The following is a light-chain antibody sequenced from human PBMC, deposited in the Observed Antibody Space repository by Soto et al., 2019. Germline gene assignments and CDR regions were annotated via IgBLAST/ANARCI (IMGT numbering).Light chain of an antibody. CDR2: DTS. V-gene: IGKV3-20*01. Sequence: VLTQSPGTLSLSPRERATLSCRSSQSVTSSSLAWYQQKSGQAPRLLIYDTSRRATGIPDRFSGSGSGTEFTLTISRLDPDDFAVYYCHQFGSSPPRTFGQGTKVEIE. CDR3: HQFGSSPPRT. CDR1: QSVTSSS. J-gene: IGKJ1*01.